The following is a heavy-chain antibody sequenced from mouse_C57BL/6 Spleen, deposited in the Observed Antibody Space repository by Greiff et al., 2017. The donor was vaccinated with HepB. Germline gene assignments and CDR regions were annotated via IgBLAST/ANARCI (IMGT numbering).Heavy chain of an antibody. D-gene: IGHD1-1*01. CDR3: ARGVLRRNWYFDV. J-gene: IGHJ1*03. CDR2: INPSTGGT. V-gene: IGHV1-43*01. CDR1: GYSFTGYY. Sequence: VQLKESGPELVKPGASVKISCKASGYSFTGYYMHWVKQSSEKSLEWIGEINPSTGGTSYNQKFKGKATLTVDKSSSTAYMQLKSLTSEDSAVYYCARGVLRRNWYFDVWGTGTTVTVSS.